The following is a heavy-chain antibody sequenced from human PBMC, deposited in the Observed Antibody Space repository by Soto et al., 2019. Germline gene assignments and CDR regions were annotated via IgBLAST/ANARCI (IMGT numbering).Heavy chain of an antibody. V-gene: IGHV3-21*01. D-gene: IGHD4-17*01. CDR1: GFTFSSYT. J-gene: IGHJ4*02. CDR3: ARQITYGGGDY. Sequence: GGSLRLSCAASGFTFSSYTMIWVRQAPGKGLEWVSSISSSSSYIYYADSVKGRFTLSRDNAKNSLYLQMNSLRAEDTALYYCARQITYGGGDYWGQGTLVTVSS. CDR2: ISSSSSYI.